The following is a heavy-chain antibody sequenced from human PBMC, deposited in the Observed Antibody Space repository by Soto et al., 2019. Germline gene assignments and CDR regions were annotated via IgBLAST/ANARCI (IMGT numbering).Heavy chain of an antibody. V-gene: IGHV2-5*02. J-gene: IGHJ4*02. CDR3: TQVYGSGSWGWYFHS. D-gene: IGHD1-26*01. CDR2: VFWDGGE. Sequence: QITLRESGPSLVKPTETLTLTCTFSGFSLTTTGVGVGWIRQPPGKALEWLAVVFWDGGERYSPSLKSRVTITKDTSKGQVGFTMTNMDPADTATYYCTQVYGSGSWGWYFHSWGQGTLVTVSS. CDR1: GFSLTTTGVG.